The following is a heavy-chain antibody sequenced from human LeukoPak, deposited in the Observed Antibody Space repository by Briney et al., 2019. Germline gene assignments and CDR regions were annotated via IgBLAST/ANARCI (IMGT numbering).Heavy chain of an antibody. Sequence: GGSLRLSCAVSGFTFNSYAMMWVRQAPGKGPEWVSAIRGSGGGTEYADSVKGRFTISRDNSKNTLYLQMNSLRAEDSGIYYCARATSDSSGYPVSDYWGQGTLVTVSS. CDR2: IRGSGGGT. CDR3: ARATSDSSGYPVSDY. D-gene: IGHD3-22*01. J-gene: IGHJ4*02. V-gene: IGHV3-23*01. CDR1: GFTFNSYA.